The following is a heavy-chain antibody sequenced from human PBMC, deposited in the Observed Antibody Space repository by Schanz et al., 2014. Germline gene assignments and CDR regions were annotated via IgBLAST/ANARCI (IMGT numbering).Heavy chain of an antibody. CDR2: IRHDGSSK. Sequence: VQLLESGGALEQPGGSLRLSCAASGITFSDYAMSWVRQAPGKGLEWMAFIRHDGSSKYYADSVKGRFTISRDNSKNTLYLQMNSLRAEDTAVYYCVRDTDYHFDYWGQGTLVTVSS. CDR1: GITFSDYA. V-gene: IGHV3-30*02. CDR3: VRDTDYHFDY. D-gene: IGHD4-17*01. J-gene: IGHJ4*02.